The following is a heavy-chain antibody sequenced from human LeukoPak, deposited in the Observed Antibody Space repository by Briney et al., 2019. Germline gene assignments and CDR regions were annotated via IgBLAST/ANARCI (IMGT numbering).Heavy chain of an antibody. V-gene: IGHV3-21*01. D-gene: IGHD6-6*01. J-gene: IGHJ4*02. Sequence: KSGGSLRLSCAASGFSFSSYSMKWVRQAPGKGLEWVSPISSSSNYIYYADSVKGRFTISRDNAKNSLYLQLNSLRAEDTALYYCARGEWSSSPFDYWGQGTLVTVSS. CDR3: ARGEWSSSPFDY. CDR2: ISSSSNYI. CDR1: GFSFSSYS.